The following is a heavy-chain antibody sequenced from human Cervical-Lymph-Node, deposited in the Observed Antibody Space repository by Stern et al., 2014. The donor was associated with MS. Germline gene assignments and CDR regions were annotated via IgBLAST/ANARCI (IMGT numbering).Heavy chain of an antibody. CDR2: INPNSGGP. D-gene: IGHD1-26*01. Sequence: QLVESGAEVKKPGSSVKVSCKASGYTFTGYYMHWVRQAPGPGLEWMGRINPNSGGPNYAQKFQGRVTMTRDTSISTAYMELSRLRSDDTAVYYCARGVGATWEDAFDIWGQGTMVTVSS. J-gene: IGHJ3*02. V-gene: IGHV1-2*06. CDR1: GYTFTGYY. CDR3: ARGVGATWEDAFDI.